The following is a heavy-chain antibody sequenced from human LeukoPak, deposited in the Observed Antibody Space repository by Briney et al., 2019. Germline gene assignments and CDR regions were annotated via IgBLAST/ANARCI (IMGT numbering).Heavy chain of an antibody. V-gene: IGHV3-23*01. CDR3: AKDGTNGVCSDY. CDR1: GFTFSSYA. Sequence: GGSLRLSCAASGFTFSSYAMSWVRQTLGTGLEWVSAISGIVGSTYYADSVKGRFTISRDNSKKTLYLQMKTLSAARTALYYSAKDGTNGVCSDYWGQGTLVTVSS. D-gene: IGHD2-8*01. CDR2: ISGIVGST. J-gene: IGHJ4*02.